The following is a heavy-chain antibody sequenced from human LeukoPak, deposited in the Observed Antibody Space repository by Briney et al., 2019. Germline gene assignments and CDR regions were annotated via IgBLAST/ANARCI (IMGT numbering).Heavy chain of an antibody. V-gene: IGHV4-4*07. D-gene: IGHD2-21*02. CDR2: IYTSGST. Sequence: SETLSLTYTVSGGSISSYYWSWIRQPAGKGLEWIGRIYTSGSTNYNPSLKSRVTMSVDTSKNQFSLKLSSVTAADTAVYYCAREPSVVVTAISYYYYYGMDVWGQGTTVTVSS. CDR3: AREPSVVVTAISYYYYYGMDV. CDR1: GGSISSYY. J-gene: IGHJ6*02.